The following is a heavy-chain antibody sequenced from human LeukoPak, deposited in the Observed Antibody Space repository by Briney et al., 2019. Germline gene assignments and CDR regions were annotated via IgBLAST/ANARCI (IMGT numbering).Heavy chain of an antibody. D-gene: IGHD3-22*01. V-gene: IGHV4-59*01. CDR3: ATLLGDSSGYYYFDY. CDR2: ISYRGST. J-gene: IGHJ4*02. CDR1: GGSITPYY. Sequence: PSETLSLTCTVSGGSITPYYWSWIRQPPGKGLEWIGYISYRGSTYYKSSLKSRVTISVDTSKNQFSLKLSSVTAADTAVYYCATLLGDSSGYYYFDYWGQGTLVTVSS.